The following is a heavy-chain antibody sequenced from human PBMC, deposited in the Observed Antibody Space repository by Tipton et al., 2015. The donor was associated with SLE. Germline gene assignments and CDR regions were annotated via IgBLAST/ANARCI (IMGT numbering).Heavy chain of an antibody. CDR1: GFTFSSYG. J-gene: IGHJ6*02. CDR3: AKDGRAMVNYGMDV. Sequence: SLRLSCAASGFTFSSYGMHWVRQAPGKGLEWVAVIWYDGSNKYYADSVKGRFTISRDNSKNTLYLQMNSLRAEDTAVYYCAKDGRAMVNYGMDVWGQGTTVTVSS. D-gene: IGHD5-18*01. CDR2: IWYDGSNK. V-gene: IGHV3-33*06.